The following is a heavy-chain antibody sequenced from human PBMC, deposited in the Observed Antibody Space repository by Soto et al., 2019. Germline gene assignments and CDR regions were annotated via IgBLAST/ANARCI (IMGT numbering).Heavy chain of an antibody. V-gene: IGHV3-11*05. CDR3: RTAPRLPEF. D-gene: IGHD2-15*01. CDR1: GFIFSESY. CDR2: INGNSHDI. Sequence: QEEVVESGGGLVKPGGSLRLSCTGAGFIFSESYMTWIRQTPEKVVEWVSYINGNSHDIKYADSGKGRFTIYRDNAKNSVDLQMNNPRVEDTVVYYCRTAPRLPEFRGQGTLVTVST. J-gene: IGHJ4*02.